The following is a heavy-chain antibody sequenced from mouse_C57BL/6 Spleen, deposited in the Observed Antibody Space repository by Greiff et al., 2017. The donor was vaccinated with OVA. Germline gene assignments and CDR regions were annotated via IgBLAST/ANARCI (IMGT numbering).Heavy chain of an antibody. CDR2: IWSGGST. CDR1: GFSLTSYG. J-gene: IGHJ1*03. CDR3: ARGDWDEYFDV. Sequence: VKLQQSGPGLVQPSQSLSITCTVSGFSLTSYGVHWVRQSPGKGLEWLGVIWSGGSTDYNAAFISRLSISKDNSKSQVFFKMNSLQADDTAIYYCARGDWDEYFDVWGTGTTVTVSS. D-gene: IGHD4-1*01. V-gene: IGHV2-2*01.